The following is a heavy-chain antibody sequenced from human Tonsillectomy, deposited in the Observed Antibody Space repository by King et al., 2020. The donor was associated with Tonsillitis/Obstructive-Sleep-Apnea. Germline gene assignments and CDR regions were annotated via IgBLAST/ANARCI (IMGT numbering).Heavy chain of an antibody. D-gene: IGHD6-19*01. J-gene: IGHJ4*02. CDR3: ARDPRVAVAGSFDY. CDR2: INTNTGNP. Sequence: VQLVQSGSDLKKPGASVKVSCKASGYTFTSYAMNWVRQAPGQGLEWMGWINTNTGNPTYAQGFTGRFVFSLDTSVSTAYLQINGLKAEDTALYYCARDPRVAVAGSFDYWGQGTLVTVSS. V-gene: IGHV7-4-1*02. CDR1: GYTFTSYA.